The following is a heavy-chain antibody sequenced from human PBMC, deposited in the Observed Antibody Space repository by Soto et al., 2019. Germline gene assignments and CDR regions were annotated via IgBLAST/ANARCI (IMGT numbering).Heavy chain of an antibody. CDR1: GGTFSNDI. CDR3: ARDAAVGLFDY. CDR2: ISRHHGNT. Sequence: ASLKVSCKTSGGTFSNDIITWVRQAPGQGLEWMGRISRHHGNTNYAQKLQGRITITTDTSTSTAYMELNSLRSDDTAVYYCARDAAVGLFDYWGQGTLVTVSS. V-gene: IGHV1-18*01. J-gene: IGHJ4*02. D-gene: IGHD1-26*01.